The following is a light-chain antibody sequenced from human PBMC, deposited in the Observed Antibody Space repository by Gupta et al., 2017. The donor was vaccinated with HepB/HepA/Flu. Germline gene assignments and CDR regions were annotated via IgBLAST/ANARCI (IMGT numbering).Light chain of an antibody. Sequence: SYVMTQPHSLSVAPGSPARITLAGSNIGSKSVHRYQQKPGQAPMLVIAYDSDRPSGIPKRFSGSISGNKATLTISRVGAGDGADYYCQVWDSHSDHILGGGTKLTVL. CDR3: QVWDSHSDHI. CDR2: YDS. V-gene: IGLV3-21*04. J-gene: IGLJ2*01. CDR1: NIGSKS.